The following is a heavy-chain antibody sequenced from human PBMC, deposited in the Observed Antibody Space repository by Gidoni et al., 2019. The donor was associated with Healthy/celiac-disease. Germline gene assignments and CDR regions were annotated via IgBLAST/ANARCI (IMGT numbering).Heavy chain of an antibody. CDR1: GSTFSSDG. CDR2: ISYDGSNK. Sequence: QVQMVESGGGVVQPGRSLRLSCAAHGSTFSSDGMHWVRQAPGKGLEWVAVISYDGSNKYYADSVKGRFTISRDNSKNTLYLQMNSLRAEDTAVYYCAKYSSGWINAFDIWGQGTMVTVSS. D-gene: IGHD6-19*01. V-gene: IGHV3-30*18. J-gene: IGHJ3*02. CDR3: AKYSSGWINAFDI.